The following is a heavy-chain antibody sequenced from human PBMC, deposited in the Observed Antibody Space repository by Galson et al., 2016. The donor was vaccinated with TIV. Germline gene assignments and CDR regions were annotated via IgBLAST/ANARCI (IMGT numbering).Heavy chain of an antibody. CDR3: TRDRSIAAPRDMDV. CDR1: GYTFTSFG. V-gene: IGHV1-18*01. D-gene: IGHD6-6*01. CDR2: ISGYNGKT. J-gene: IGHJ6*02. Sequence: SVKVSCKATGYTFTSFGIAWVRQAPGQGLEWMGWISGYNGKTYYAQKVQDRVTMTTDTSTNTAYMEMRSLRSDDTAVYYCTRDRSIAAPRDMDVWGQGTAVTVSS.